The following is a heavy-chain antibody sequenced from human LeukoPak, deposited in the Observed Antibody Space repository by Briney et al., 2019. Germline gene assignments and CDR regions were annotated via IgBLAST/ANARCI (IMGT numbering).Heavy chain of an antibody. CDR1: GYSISSGYY. CDR3: ARDMCSSTSCYDAFDI. D-gene: IGHD2-2*01. CDR2: IYYSGST. Sequence: KPSETLSLTCTVSGYSISSGYYWGWIRQPPGKGLEWIGSIYYSGSTYYNPSLKSRVTISVDTSKNQFSLKLSSVTAADTAVYYCARDMCSSTSCYDAFDIWGQGTMVTVSS. J-gene: IGHJ3*02. V-gene: IGHV4-38-2*02.